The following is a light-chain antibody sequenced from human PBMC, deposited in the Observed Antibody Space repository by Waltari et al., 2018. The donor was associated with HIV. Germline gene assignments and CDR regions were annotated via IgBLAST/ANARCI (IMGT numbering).Light chain of an antibody. J-gene: IGKJ1*01. CDR1: QGISIY. Sequence: DIQMTQSPSSLSASVGDRVTITCRASQGISIYLAWYQQKPGKVPKLLIYKASTLHPGVPSRFRGSGSETDFTLTISSLQPEDVSTYYCQNYNSAPLTFGPGTRVEIE. CDR2: KAS. V-gene: IGKV1-27*01. CDR3: QNYNSAPLT.